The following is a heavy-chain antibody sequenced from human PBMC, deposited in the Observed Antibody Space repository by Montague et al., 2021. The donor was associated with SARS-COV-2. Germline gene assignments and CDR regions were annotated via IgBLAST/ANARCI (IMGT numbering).Heavy chain of an antibody. D-gene: IGHD2-15*01. CDR2: IYYSGST. V-gene: IGHV4-59*01. CDR3: ARALYCSGGSCYPNWFDP. Sequence: SETLSLTCTVSGGSISSYYWSWIRQPPGKGLEWIGCIYYSGSTNXNPSLKSRVTISVDTSKNQFSLKLSSVTAADTAVYYCARALYCSGGSCYPNWFDPWGQGTLVTVSS. CDR1: GGSISSYY. J-gene: IGHJ5*02.